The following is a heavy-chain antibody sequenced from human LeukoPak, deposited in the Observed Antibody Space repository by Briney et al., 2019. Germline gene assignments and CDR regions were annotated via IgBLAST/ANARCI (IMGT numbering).Heavy chain of an antibody. V-gene: IGHV3-23*01. CDR2: ITGSGDTT. CDR3: AKDSYDILTGYYHY. J-gene: IGHJ4*02. CDR1: GFTFSSYA. D-gene: IGHD3-9*01. Sequence: RTGGSLRLSCAASGFTFSSYAMSWVRQAPGKGLEWVSAITGSGDTTYYADSVKGRITISRDSSKNTLYLQMNSLRAEDTAVYYCAKDSYDILTGYYHYWGQGTLVTVSS.